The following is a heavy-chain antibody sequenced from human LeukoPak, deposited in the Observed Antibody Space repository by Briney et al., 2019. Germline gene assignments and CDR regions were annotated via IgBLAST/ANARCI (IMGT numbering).Heavy chain of an antibody. CDR1: GFTFSSYW. D-gene: IGHD4-17*01. V-gene: IGHV3-74*01. J-gene: IGHJ3*02. Sequence: GGSLRLSCVASGFTFSSYWIHWVRQAPGKGLVWMSRINAHGSSTNYADSVKGRFTISRDNAKNTVYLQMNSLSAEDTAMYYCTFSSYGDHIGVDAFDMWGQGTMVTVSS. CDR3: TFSSYGDHIGVDAFDM. CDR2: INAHGSST.